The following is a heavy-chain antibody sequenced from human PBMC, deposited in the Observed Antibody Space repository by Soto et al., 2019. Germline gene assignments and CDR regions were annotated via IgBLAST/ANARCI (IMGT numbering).Heavy chain of an antibody. CDR3: AKGRGGSGSLTPRVDF. D-gene: IGHD3-10*01. V-gene: IGHV3-23*01. CDR2: ISGGGDTT. J-gene: IGHJ4*02. Sequence: EVQLLESGGGLVQPGGSLRLSCAASGFTFNNYAMTWVRQAPGKGLEWVSAISGGGDTTSYADSVKGRFTVSRDGSKNTLYLQMSSLRADDTVLYYCAKGRGGSGSLTPRVDFWGQGSLVTFSS. CDR1: GFTFNNYA.